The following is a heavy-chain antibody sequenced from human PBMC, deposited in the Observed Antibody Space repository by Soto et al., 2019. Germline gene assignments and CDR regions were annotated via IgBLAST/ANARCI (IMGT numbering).Heavy chain of an antibody. CDR3: ARDANYALTFHYFGMDV. J-gene: IGHJ6*02. Sequence: QVQLVQSGAEVKKPGASVKVSCKASGYPFTNYYIHWVRQAPGQGPEWMGIINPSSGSTSSAQKFQGRLSLTRDTSGSTVFMDLSGLSSEDTAVYYCARDANYALTFHYFGMDVWGQWTTVTVSS. CDR1: GYPFTNYY. V-gene: IGHV1-46*01. D-gene: IGHD1-7*01. CDR2: INPSSGST.